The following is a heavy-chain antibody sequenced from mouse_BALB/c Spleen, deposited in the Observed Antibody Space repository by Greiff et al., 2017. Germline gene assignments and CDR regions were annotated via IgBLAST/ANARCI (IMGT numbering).Heavy chain of an antibody. Sequence: ESGPGLVKPSQSLSLTCSVTGYSITSGYYWNWIRQFPGNKLEWMGYISYDGSNNYNPSLKNRISITRDTSKNQFFLKLNSVTTEDTATYYCARGPYDRYFDYWGQGTTLTVSS. CDR1: GYSITSGYY. D-gene: IGHD2-14*01. CDR3: ARGPYDRYFDY. V-gene: IGHV3-6*02. CDR2: ISYDGSN. J-gene: IGHJ2*01.